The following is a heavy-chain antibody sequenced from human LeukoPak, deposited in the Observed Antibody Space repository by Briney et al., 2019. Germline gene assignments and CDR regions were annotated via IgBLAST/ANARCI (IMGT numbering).Heavy chain of an antibody. Sequence: TGGSLRLSCAASGFTVSGNYMTWVRQAPGKGLEWVSVFYGGDGTYYADSVKGRFTISRDNSTNTLYLQMNSLRAEDTAVYYCARPLYGGRDPFDIWGQGTMVTVSS. J-gene: IGHJ3*02. CDR3: ARPLYGGRDPFDI. V-gene: IGHV3-53*01. D-gene: IGHD4-23*01. CDR1: GFTVSGNY. CDR2: FYGGDGT.